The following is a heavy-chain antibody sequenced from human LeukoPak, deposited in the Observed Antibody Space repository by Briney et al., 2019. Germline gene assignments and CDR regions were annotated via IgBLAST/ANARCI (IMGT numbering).Heavy chain of an antibody. J-gene: IGHJ6*02. Sequence: PGGSLRLSCAASGFTFSSYSMNWVRQAPGKGLEWVSSISSSSSYIYYADSVKGRFTISRDNAKNSLYLQMNSLRAEDTAVYYCARAISAADYGMDVWGQGTTVTVSS. CDR1: GFTFSSYS. D-gene: IGHD6-6*01. V-gene: IGHV3-21*01. CDR2: ISSSSSYI. CDR3: ARAISAADYGMDV.